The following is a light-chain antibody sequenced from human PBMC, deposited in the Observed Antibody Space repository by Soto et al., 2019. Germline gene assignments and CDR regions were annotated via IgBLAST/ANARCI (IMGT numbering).Light chain of an antibody. CDR1: SSDVGGYNY. CDR3: CSYTTSNTRQIV. Sequence: QSVLTQPASVSGSPGQSITISCTGTSSDVGGYNYISWYQQQPGKAHKFMIYDVSNRPSGVSNSFSGSKSGNTASLTISGLQAEDEADYYCCSYTTSNTRQIVFGTGTKVTVL. V-gene: IGLV2-14*01. CDR2: DVS. J-gene: IGLJ1*01.